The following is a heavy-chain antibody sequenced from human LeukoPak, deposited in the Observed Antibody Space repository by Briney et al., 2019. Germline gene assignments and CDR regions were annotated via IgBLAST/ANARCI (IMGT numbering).Heavy chain of an antibody. CDR1: GYTFSSYY. V-gene: IGHV1-46*01. D-gene: IGHD3-22*01. CDR2: INPSGGST. Sequence: ASVKVSCKASGYTFSSYYIHWVRQAPGQGLEWMGIINPSGGSTTYAQKFQGRVTITRDTSASTAYMELSSLRSEDTAVYYCATEGIDYYDSSGLLGMDVWGQGTTVTVSS. J-gene: IGHJ6*02. CDR3: ATEGIDYYDSSGLLGMDV.